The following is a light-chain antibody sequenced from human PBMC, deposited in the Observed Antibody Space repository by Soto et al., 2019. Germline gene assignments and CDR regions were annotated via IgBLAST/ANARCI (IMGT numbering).Light chain of an antibody. CDR2: DVS. CDR1: SSDVGGYSY. J-gene: IGLJ1*01. Sequence: QSALTQPRSVSGSPGQSVTISCTGTSSDVGGYSYVSWYQQHPGKAPKLMIYDVSKRPSGVPDRFSGSKSGNTASLTISGLQAKDEADYYCCSSAGSYSYVFGTGTKLTVL. V-gene: IGLV2-11*01. CDR3: CSSAGSYSYV.